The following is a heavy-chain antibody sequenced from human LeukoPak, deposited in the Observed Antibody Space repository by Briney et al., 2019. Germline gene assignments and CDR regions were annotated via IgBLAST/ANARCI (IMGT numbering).Heavy chain of an antibody. CDR1: GYSISSGYY. V-gene: IGHV4-38-2*02. D-gene: IGHD4-17*01. CDR3: ARDPYGDYDY. J-gene: IGHJ4*02. Sequence: SETLSLTCTVSGYSISSGYYWGWIRQPPGKGLEWIGSIYHSGSTYYNPSLKSRATISVDTSKNQFSLKLSSVTAADTAVYYCARDPYGDYDYWGQGTLVTVSS. CDR2: IYHSGST.